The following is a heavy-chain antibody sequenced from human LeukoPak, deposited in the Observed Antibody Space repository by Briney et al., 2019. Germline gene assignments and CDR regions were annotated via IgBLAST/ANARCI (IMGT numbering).Heavy chain of an antibody. Sequence: PGGSLRLSCAASGFTFSSYGMHWVRQAPGKRLEWVAFIRYDGSNKYYADSVKGRFTISRDNSKNTLYLQMNSLRAEDTAVYYCAKVGCSSTSCYANYYYYMDVWGKGTTVTVSS. CDR3: AKVGCSSTSCYANYYYYMDV. J-gene: IGHJ6*03. D-gene: IGHD2-2*01. V-gene: IGHV3-30*02. CDR1: GFTFSSYG. CDR2: IRYDGSNK.